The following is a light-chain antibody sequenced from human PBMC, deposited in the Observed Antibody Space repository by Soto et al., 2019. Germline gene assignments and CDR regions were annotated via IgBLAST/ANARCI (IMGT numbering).Light chain of an antibody. CDR1: QSIVRF. J-gene: IGKJ4*01. Sequence: DVQMTQSPSSVSASVGDRVTITCRASQSIVRFLIWYQQKPGKAPKLLIFGASTLQSGVPSRFSGSGSGTDFTLTISNLQPEDFATYFCQQGYSFPLTFGGGTKVDIK. CDR2: GAS. V-gene: IGKV1-39*01. CDR3: QQGYSFPLT.